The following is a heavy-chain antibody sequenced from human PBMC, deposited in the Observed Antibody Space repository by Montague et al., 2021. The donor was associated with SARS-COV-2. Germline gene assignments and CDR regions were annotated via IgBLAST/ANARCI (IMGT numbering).Heavy chain of an antibody. Sequence: SETLSLTCTVSGGSISSSSYYWGWIRQPPGKGLEWIGSIYYSGSTYYNPSLKSRVTISVDTSKNQFPLKLSSVTAADTAVYYCAGLGSPRITIFGVVTHNWFDHWGQGTLVTVSS. CDR3: AGLGSPRITIFGVVTHNWFDH. V-gene: IGHV4-39*01. J-gene: IGHJ5*02. D-gene: IGHD3-3*01. CDR2: IYYSGST. CDR1: GGSISSSSYY.